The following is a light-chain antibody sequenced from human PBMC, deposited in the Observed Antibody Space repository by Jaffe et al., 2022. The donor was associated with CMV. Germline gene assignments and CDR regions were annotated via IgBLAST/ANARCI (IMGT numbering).Light chain of an antibody. CDR2: DKT. J-gene: IGLJ1*01. CDR1: SLRDYH. CDR3: HSRGSKIDHLYV. Sequence: SSELTQDPAVSVALGQTVGITCQGDSLRDYHASWYQQKPGLAPVLVIYDKTKRPSGIPDRFSGSSSGNTASLTITGAQAEDEADYYCHSRGSKIDHLYVFGSGTKVTVL. V-gene: IGLV3-19*01.